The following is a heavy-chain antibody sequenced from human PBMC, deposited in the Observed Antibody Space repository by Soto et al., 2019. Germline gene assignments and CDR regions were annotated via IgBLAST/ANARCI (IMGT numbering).Heavy chain of an antibody. CDR2: IYYSGST. Sequence: QVQLQESGPGLVKPSQTLSLTCTVSGGSISSGGYYWSWIRQHPAKGLEWIGYIYYSGSTYYNPSLQSRVTISVDTAKNQFSLKLRSVTAADTAVYYCAKTYDILSTDAFDIWGQGTMVTVSS. CDR1: GGSISSGGYY. J-gene: IGHJ3*02. CDR3: AKTYDILSTDAFDI. V-gene: IGHV4-31*03. D-gene: IGHD3-9*01.